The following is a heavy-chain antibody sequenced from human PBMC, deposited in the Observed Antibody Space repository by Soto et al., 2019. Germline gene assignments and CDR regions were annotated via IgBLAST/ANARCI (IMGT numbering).Heavy chain of an antibody. CDR3: ARVLELRIYYYYGMDV. CDR2: INAGNGNT. J-gene: IGHJ6*02. D-gene: IGHD1-7*01. V-gene: IGHV1-3*01. Sequence: ASVKVSCKASGYTFTSYAMHWVRQAPGQRLEWMGWINAGNGNTKYSQKFQGRVTITRDTSASTAYMELSSLRPEDTAVYYCARVLELRIYYYYGMDVWGQGTTVTVSS. CDR1: GYTFTSYA.